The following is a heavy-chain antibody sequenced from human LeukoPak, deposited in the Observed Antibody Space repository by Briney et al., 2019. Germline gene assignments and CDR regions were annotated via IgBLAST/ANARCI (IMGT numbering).Heavy chain of an antibody. V-gene: IGHV1-2*02. Sequence: ASVKVSCKASGYTFTGYYMHWVRQAPGQGLEWMGWINPNSGGTNYAQKFQGRVTMTRNTSISTAYMELSSLRSEDTAVYYCAREEDLVVVPYYWGQGTPVTVSS. CDR3: AREEDLVVVPYY. CDR1: GYTFTGYY. CDR2: INPNSGGT. J-gene: IGHJ4*02. D-gene: IGHD2-2*01.